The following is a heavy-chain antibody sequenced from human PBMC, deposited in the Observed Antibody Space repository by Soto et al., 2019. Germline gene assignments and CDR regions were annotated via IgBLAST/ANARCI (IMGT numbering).Heavy chain of an antibody. CDR3: ARAGYDILTGYYNWFDP. V-gene: IGHV4-30-2*01. D-gene: IGHD3-9*01. CDR2: IYHSGST. CDR1: GGSISSGGYS. J-gene: IGHJ5*02. Sequence: LFLTCAVSGGSISSGGYSWSWIRQPPGKGLEWIGYIYHSGSTYYNPSLKSRVTISVDRSKNQFSLKLSSVTAADTAVYYCARAGYDILTGYYNWFDPWGQGTLVTSPQ.